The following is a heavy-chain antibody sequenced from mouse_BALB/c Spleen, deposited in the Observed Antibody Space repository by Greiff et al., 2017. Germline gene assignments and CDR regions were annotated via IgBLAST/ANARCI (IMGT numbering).Heavy chain of an antibody. Sequence: DVQLQESGPDLVKPSQSLSLTCTVTGYSFTSGYYWNWLRQFPGNQLEWMGYISYDGSNNYNPSLKNRISITRDTSKNQFYLKLNSVTTEDTATYYGARPLLYGNYPYYYAMDYWGQGTSVTVSA. J-gene: IGHJ4*01. V-gene: IGHV3-6*02. D-gene: IGHD2-1*01. CDR3: ARPLLYGNYPYYYAMDY. CDR1: GYSFTSGYY. CDR2: ISYDGSN.